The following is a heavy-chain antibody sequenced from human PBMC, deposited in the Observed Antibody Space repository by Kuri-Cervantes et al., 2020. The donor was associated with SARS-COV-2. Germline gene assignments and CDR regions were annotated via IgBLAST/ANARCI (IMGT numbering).Heavy chain of an antibody. J-gene: IGHJ4*02. D-gene: IGHD6-19*01. CDR3: AKASPTSYSSGWYAHY. CDR2: ISGSGGST. V-gene: IGHV3-23*01. Sequence: AETLSLTCAASGFIFSSYGMNWFRQAPGKGLEWVSTISGSGGSTYYADYVKGRFTISRDNSKNTLYLQMNSLRAEDTAGYYCAKASPTSYSSGWYAHYWGQGTLVTVSS. CDR1: GFIFSSYG.